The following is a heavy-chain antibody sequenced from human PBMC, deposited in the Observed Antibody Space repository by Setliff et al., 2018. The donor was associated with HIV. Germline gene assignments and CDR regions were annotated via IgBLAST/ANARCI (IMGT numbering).Heavy chain of an antibody. Sequence: PSETLSLTCTVSGGSISSSTYYWNWFRQSPGKGLEWIGYMSYTGINNYTPSLKSLVTISLDTSKNQFSLKLTSVTAADTAVYYCAREREQVEVTGLGPGRMKSDAYDIWGQGTMVTVSS. D-gene: IGHD3-10*01. V-gene: IGHV4-31*01. CDR3: AREREQVEVTGLGPGRMKSDAYDI. J-gene: IGHJ3*02. CDR1: GGSISSSTYY. CDR2: MSYTGIN.